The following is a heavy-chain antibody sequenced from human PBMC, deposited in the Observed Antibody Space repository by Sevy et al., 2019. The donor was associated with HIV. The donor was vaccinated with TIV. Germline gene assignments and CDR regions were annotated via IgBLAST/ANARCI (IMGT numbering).Heavy chain of an antibody. V-gene: IGHV4-34*01. J-gene: IGHJ4*02. Sequence: SETLSLTCAVYGGSFSGYYWSWIRQPPGKGLEWIGEINHTGSTNYNPSLKSRVTMSVETSKNQFSLKLSSVTAADTGVYYCSREPGYASGWSVYWGQGTLVTVSS. CDR3: SREPGYASGWSVY. CDR2: INHTGST. CDR1: GGSFSGYY. D-gene: IGHD6-19*01.